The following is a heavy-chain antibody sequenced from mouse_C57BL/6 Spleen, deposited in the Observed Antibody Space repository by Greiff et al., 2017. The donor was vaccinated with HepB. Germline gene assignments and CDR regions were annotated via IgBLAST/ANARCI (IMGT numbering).Heavy chain of an antibody. Sequence: VQLKQPGAELVRPGSSVKLSCKASGYTFTSYWMDWVKQRPGQGLEWIGNIYPSDSETHYNQKFKDKATLTVDKSSSTAYMQLSSLTSEDSAVYYCAMGNYYGSSSFAYWGQGTLVTVSA. V-gene: IGHV1-61*01. CDR1: GYTFTSYW. CDR3: AMGNYYGSSSFAY. CDR2: IYPSDSET. J-gene: IGHJ3*01. D-gene: IGHD1-1*01.